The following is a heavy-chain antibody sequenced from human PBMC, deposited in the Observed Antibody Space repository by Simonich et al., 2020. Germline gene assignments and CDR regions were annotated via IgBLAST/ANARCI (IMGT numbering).Heavy chain of an antibody. D-gene: IGHD6-6*01. V-gene: IGHV3-7*01. Sequence: EVQLVESGGGLVQPGGSLRLSCAASGFTFSSYWMSWVSEAPGKELELVANIKQDGSEKYYGDSVKGRFTISRDNAKNSLYLQMNSLRAEDTAVYYCAREGIAARDAFDIWGQGTMVTVSS. CDR1: GFTFSSYW. J-gene: IGHJ3*02. CDR2: IKQDGSEK. CDR3: AREGIAARDAFDI.